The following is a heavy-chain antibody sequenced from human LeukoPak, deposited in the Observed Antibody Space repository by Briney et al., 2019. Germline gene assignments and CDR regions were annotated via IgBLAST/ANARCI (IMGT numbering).Heavy chain of an antibody. CDR1: GYTFSICA. Sequence: ASVNVSFTASGYTFSICAINWVRQAPGQGLEYMGWIDTKTGNPTYAQGFTGRFVFSLDTSVSTAYLQISSLKAEDTAVYYCAIHPSDSSGYFSYWGQGALVTVSS. V-gene: IGHV7-4-1*02. D-gene: IGHD3-22*01. CDR2: IDTKTGNP. CDR3: AIHPSDSSGYFSY. J-gene: IGHJ4*02.